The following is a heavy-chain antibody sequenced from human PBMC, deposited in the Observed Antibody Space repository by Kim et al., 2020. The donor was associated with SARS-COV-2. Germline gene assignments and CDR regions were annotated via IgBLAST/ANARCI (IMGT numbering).Heavy chain of an antibody. Sequence: YAGSVRGRFTISRNNSKIKLYLQMTGLRAEDTAVYYCGREAATNIVAFDYWGQGTLVTVSS. D-gene: IGHD5-12*01. CDR3: GREAATNIVAFDY. J-gene: IGHJ4*02. V-gene: IGHV3-33*01.